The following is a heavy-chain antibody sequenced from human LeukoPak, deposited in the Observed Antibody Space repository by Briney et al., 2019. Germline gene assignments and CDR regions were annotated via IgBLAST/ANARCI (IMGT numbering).Heavy chain of an antibody. D-gene: IGHD1-1*01. CDR3: ASSGTTGTNLDY. Sequence: PSETLSLTCAVYGGSFSGYYWSWIRQPPGKGLEWIGEINHSGSTNYNPSLKSRVTISVDTSKNQFSLKLSSVTAADTAVYYCASSGTTGTNLDYWGQGTLVTVSS. CDR1: GGSFSGYY. CDR2: INHSGST. V-gene: IGHV4-34*01. J-gene: IGHJ4*02.